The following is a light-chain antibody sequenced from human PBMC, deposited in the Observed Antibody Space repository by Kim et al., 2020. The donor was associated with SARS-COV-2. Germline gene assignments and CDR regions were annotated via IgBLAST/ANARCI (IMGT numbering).Light chain of an antibody. V-gene: IGKV3-20*01. CDR1: QSVSSSY. CDR2: GAS. J-gene: IGKJ1*01. Sequence: PGERATLSCRASQSVSSSYLAWYQQKPGQAPRLLIYGASSRATGIPDRFSGSGSGTDFTLTISRLEPEDFAVYYCQQYGSSPGWTFGQGTKVDIK. CDR3: QQYGSSPGWT.